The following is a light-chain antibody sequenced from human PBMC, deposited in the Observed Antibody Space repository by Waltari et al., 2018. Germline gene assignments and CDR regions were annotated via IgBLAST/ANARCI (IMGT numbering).Light chain of an antibody. Sequence: DIVMTQTPLSLSVIPAQPVSISCKSSQSLLHHDGKTYSYWYFQSPGQSPQLLIYEVSRRFSGVPDRFSGSGSGTDFTLKISLVEADDVGVYFCMQGSLWPPTFGAGTKVEIK. CDR2: EVS. J-gene: IGKJ4*01. V-gene: IGKV2-29*02. CDR1: QSLLHHDGKTY. CDR3: MQGSLWPPT.